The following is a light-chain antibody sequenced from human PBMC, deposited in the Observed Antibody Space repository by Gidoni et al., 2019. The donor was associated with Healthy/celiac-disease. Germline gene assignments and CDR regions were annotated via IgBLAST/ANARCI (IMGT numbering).Light chain of an antibody. CDR3: QQYGSSPGT. V-gene: IGKV3-20*01. CDR1: QSVSSSY. CDR2: GAS. Sequence: EIVFTQSTGTLSLSPGERATLSCRASQSVSSSYLAWYQQKPGQAPRLIIYGASSRATGIPDRFSGSGAGTDFTLTISRLEPEDFAVYYCQQYGSSPGTFGGGTKVEIK. J-gene: IGKJ4*01.